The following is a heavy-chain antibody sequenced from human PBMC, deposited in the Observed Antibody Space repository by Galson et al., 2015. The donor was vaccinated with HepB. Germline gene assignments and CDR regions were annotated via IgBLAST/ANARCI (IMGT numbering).Heavy chain of an antibody. J-gene: IGHJ4*02. V-gene: IGHV3-15*01. CDR2: IKSKTDGGTT. D-gene: IGHD5-18*01. Sequence: SLRLSCAASGFTFSNAWMSWVRQAPGKGLEWVGRIKSKTDGGTTDYAAPVKGRFTISRDDSKTTLYLQMDSLKTEDTAVYFCTSNNFGYNSFDYWGQGTLVTVFS. CDR1: GFTFSNAW. CDR3: TSNNFGYNSFDY.